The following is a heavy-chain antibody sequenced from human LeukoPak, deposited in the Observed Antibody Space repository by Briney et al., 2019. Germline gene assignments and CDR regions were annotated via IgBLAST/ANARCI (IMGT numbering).Heavy chain of an antibody. CDR3: AVQPYYDSSGYEPPFDY. CDR1: GGSISSYY. D-gene: IGHD3-22*01. CDR2: IYYSGST. J-gene: IGHJ4*02. V-gene: IGHV4-59*01. Sequence: SETLSLTCTVSGGSISSYYWSWIRQPPGKGLEWIGYIYYSGSTNYNPSLKSRVTISVDTSKNQFSLKPSSVTAADTAVYYCAVQPYYDSSGYEPPFDYWGQGTLVTVSS.